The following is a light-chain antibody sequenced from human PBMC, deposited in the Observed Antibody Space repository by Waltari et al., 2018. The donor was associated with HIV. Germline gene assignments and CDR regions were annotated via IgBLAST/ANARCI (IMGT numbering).Light chain of an antibody. CDR3: SSYTSRAVSTYV. CDR1: SSDVGDYNY. J-gene: IGLJ1*01. V-gene: IGLV2-14*01. Sequence: QSALTQPASVSGSPGQSITISCIGTSSDVGDYNYVSWYQQHPGKATKVMIYEVSNRPSGISDRFSGSKSGNTASLTSSGLQAEDEADYYCSSYTSRAVSTYVFGTGTKVTVL. CDR2: EVS.